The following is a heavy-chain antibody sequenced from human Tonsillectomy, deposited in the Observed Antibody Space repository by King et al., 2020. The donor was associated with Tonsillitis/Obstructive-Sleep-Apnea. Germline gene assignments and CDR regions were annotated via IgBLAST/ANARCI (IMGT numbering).Heavy chain of an antibody. Sequence: QLQESGPGLVKPSETLSLTCTVSGGSVSSGSYYWSWIRQPPGKGLEWIGYIYYSGSTNYNPSLKSRVTISVDTSKNQFSLKLSSVTAADTAVYYCARNPPQYYDFWSGYYTGIYYFDYWGQGTLVTVSS. D-gene: IGHD3-3*01. CDR3: ARNPPQYYDFWSGYYTGIYYFDY. CDR2: IYYSGST. J-gene: IGHJ4*02. V-gene: IGHV4-61*01. CDR1: GGSVSSGSYY.